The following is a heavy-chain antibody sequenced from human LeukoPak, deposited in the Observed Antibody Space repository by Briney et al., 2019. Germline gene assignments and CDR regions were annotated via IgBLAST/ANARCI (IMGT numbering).Heavy chain of an antibody. J-gene: IGHJ3*02. CDR1: GGTFSSYA. CDR3: ARPGSGYLNAFDI. D-gene: IGHD2-15*01. Sequence: GASVTVSCKASGGTFSSYAISWVRQAPGQGLEWMGGIIPIFGTANYAQKFQGRVTITADKSTSTAYMELSSLRSEDTAVYYCARPGSGYLNAFDIWGQGTMVTVSS. V-gene: IGHV1-69*06. CDR2: IIPIFGTA.